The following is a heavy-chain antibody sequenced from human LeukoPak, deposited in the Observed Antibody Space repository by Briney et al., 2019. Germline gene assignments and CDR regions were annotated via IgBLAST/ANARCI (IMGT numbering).Heavy chain of an antibody. CDR3: AKDLYYYDSSGYRPGYYYGMDV. V-gene: IGHV3-30*18. D-gene: IGHD3-22*01. Sequence: GGSLRLSCAASGFTFSSYGMHWVRQAPGKGLEWVAVISYDGSNKYYADPVKGRFTISRDNSKNTLYLQMNSLRAEDTAVYYCAKDLYYYDSSGYRPGYYYGMDVWGQGTTVTVSS. J-gene: IGHJ6*02. CDR2: ISYDGSNK. CDR1: GFTFSSYG.